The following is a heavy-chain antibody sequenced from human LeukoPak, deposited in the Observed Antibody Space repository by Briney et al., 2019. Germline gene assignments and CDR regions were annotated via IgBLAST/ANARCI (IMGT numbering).Heavy chain of an antibody. D-gene: IGHD4-23*01. Sequence: GGSLRLSCAASGFNFSSFGMHWVRQAPGKGLEWVAFSRYNGIETYFTDSVKGRFTISRDNSKNTLYLQINSPRGDDSAVYFCARSYGRNFFDYWGQGTLVTVSS. J-gene: IGHJ4*02. CDR1: GFNFSSFG. CDR3: ARSYGRNFFDY. CDR2: SRYNGIET. V-gene: IGHV3-30*02.